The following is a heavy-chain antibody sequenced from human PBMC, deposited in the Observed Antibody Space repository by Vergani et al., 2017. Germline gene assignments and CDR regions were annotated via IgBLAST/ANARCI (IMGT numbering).Heavy chain of an antibody. CDR3: ARVEYVSGSQPYFDY. J-gene: IGHJ4*02. CDR1: GFTFSSYA. CDR2: ISYVGSNK. D-gene: IGHD3-10*01. V-gene: IGHV3-30-3*01. Sequence: QVQLVESGGGVVQPGRSLRLSCAASGFTFSSYAMHWVRQAPGKGLEWVAVISYVGSNKYYTDSVKGRFTISRDNSKNTLYLQMNSLRAEDTVVYYCARVEYVSGSQPYFDYWGQGILVTVSS.